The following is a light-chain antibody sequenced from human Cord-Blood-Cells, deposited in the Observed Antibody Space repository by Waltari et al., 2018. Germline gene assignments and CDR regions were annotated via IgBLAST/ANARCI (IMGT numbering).Light chain of an antibody. CDR2: KAS. Sequence: DIQMTQSPSTLSASVGDRVTTTCRASPSISSWLAWYQQKPGKAPKLLIYKASSLESGVPSRFSGSGSGTEFTLTISSLQPDDFATYYCQQYNSYSPVTFGQGTKLEIK. V-gene: IGKV1-5*03. J-gene: IGKJ2*01. CDR1: PSISSW. CDR3: QQYNSYSPVT.